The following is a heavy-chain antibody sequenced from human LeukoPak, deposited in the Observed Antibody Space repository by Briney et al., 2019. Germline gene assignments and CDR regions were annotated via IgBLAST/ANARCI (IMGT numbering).Heavy chain of an antibody. D-gene: IGHD3-9*01. J-gene: IGHJ4*02. CDR3: AKAYDILTGYYNNYYFDY. V-gene: IGHV3-30*02. CDR2: IRYDGSNK. Sequence: PGGSLRLSCAASGFTFSSYGMHWVRQAPGKGLEWVAFIRYDGSNKYYADSVKGRFTISRDNSKNTLYLQMNSLRAEDTAVYYCAKAYDILTGYYNNYYFDYWGQGTLVTVSS. CDR1: GFTFSSYG.